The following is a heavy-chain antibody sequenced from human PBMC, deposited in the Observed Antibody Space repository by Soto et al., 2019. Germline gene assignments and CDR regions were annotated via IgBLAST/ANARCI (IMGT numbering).Heavy chain of an antibody. CDR1: GFTFSNNA. D-gene: IGHD1-1*01. CDR2: ISYDGSNK. Sequence: QVQLVESGGGVVQPGRSLRLSCAASGFTFSNNAMDWVRQAPGKGLEWVAVISYDGSNKYIAESVKGRFTISRDNSKNTLFLQMNSLRAEDTAVYYGARGTTTSAFSAMDVWGQGTTVNV. J-gene: IGHJ6*02. CDR3: ARGTTTSAFSAMDV. V-gene: IGHV3-30-3*01.